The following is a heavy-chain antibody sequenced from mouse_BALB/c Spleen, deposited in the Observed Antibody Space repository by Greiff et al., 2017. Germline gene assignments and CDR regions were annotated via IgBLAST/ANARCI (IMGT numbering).Heavy chain of an antibody. CDR2: ISSGGSYT. CDR3: ARLLREAMDY. Sequence: VQLQQSGGDLVKPGGSLKLSCAASGFTFSSYGMSWVRQTPDKRLEWVATISSGGSYTYYPDSVKGRFTISRDNAKNTLYLQMSSLKSEDTAMYYCARLLREAMDYWGQGTSVTVSS. J-gene: IGHJ4*01. CDR1: GFTFSSYG. D-gene: IGHD1-1*01. V-gene: IGHV5-6*01.